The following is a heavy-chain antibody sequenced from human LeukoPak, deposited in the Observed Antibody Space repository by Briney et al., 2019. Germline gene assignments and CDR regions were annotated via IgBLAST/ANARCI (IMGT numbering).Heavy chain of an antibody. CDR3: AIPSLDIVGPPFQH. Sequence: PGGSLRLSCAASGFTFSSSEMNWVRQAPEKGLEWISYISSSGTTIYYADSVRGRFTISRDNAMNSLYLQMNSLRAEDTAVYYCAIPSLDIVGPPFQHWGQGTLVTVSS. J-gene: IGHJ1*01. CDR2: ISSSGTTI. CDR1: GFTFSSSE. D-gene: IGHD2-15*01. V-gene: IGHV3-48*03.